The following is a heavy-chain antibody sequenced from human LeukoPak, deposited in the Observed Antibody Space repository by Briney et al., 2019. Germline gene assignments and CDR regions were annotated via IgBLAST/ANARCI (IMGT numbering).Heavy chain of an antibody. V-gene: IGHV3-23*01. J-gene: IGHJ5*02. CDR2: ISGSGGST. D-gene: IGHD3-22*01. CDR3: AKDLDYYDSSGYYPPFDP. CDR1: GFTFSSYA. Sequence: PGGSLRLSCAASGFTFSSYAMSWVRQAPGKGLELVSAISGSGGSTYYADSVKGRFTISRDNSKNTLYLQMNSLRAEDTAVYYCAKDLDYYDSSGYYPPFDPWGQGTLVTVSS.